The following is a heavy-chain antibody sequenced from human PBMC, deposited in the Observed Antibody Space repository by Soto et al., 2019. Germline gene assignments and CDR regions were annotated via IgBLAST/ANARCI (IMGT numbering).Heavy chain of an antibody. CDR1: GGSVSSGSYY. Sequence: QVQLQESGPGLVKPSETLSLTCTVSGGSVSSGSYYWSCIRQPPGKGLEWIGYIYYSRRTHYHPPLRTPINIAVDTSKNQCALKLSSVTAADPAAYYCARLMEGRYQGRYYYGMDVWGQGPTVTGSS. V-gene: IGHV4-61*01. CDR2: IYYSRRT. CDR3: ARLMEGRYQGRYYYGMDV. D-gene: IGHD2-2*01. J-gene: IGHJ6*02.